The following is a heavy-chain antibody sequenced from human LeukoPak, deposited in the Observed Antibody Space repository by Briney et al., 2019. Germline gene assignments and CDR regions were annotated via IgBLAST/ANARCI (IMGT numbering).Heavy chain of an antibody. J-gene: IGHJ4*02. CDR2: MNPNSGNT. CDR1: GYTFTSYD. D-gene: IGHD3-10*01. V-gene: IGHV1-8*01. Sequence: GASVKVSCKASGYTFTSYDINWVRQATGQGLEWMGWMNPNSGNTGYAQKFQGRVTMTRNTSISTAYMELSSLRSEDTAVYYCARGGIRRGYGSGSYYGYWGQGTLVTVSS. CDR3: ARGGIRRGYGSGSYYGY.